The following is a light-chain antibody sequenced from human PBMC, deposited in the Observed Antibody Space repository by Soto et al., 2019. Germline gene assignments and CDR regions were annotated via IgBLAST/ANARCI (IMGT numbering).Light chain of an antibody. V-gene: IGLV7-43*01. CDR2: STS. J-gene: IGLJ2*01. CDR1: AGAVTSAYY. Sequence: QAVVTQEPSLTVSPGGTVTLTCASSAGAVTSAYYTNWLQQKPGQAPRALIYSTSEKHSWTPARFSGSLLGGKAALTLSAAQPEEEARYYCLLYEGGAQVLCGGGTKLTVL. CDR3: LLYEGGAQVL.